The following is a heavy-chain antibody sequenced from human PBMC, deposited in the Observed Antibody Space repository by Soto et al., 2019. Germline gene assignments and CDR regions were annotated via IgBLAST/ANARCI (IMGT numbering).Heavy chain of an antibody. V-gene: IGHV4-4*02. CDR3: ARGFSFSDNSDNDRIYFYYGLNV. CDR2: IYQSGIT. D-gene: IGHD2-15*01. CDR1: GGSITTGHW. Sequence: KPSETLSLTCDVSGGSITTGHWWTWVRQPPGKGLEWIGEIYQSGITNYNPSLNSRLSISMDQSKNQFSLKLTSVTAADTALYFCARGFSFSDNSDNDRIYFYYGLNVWGQGTTVTVSS. J-gene: IGHJ6*02.